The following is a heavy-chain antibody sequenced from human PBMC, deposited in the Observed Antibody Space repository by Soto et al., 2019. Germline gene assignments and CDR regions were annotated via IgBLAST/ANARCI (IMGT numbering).Heavy chain of an antibody. J-gene: IGHJ6*02. D-gene: IGHD6-6*01. CDR1: GYTFTSYG. CDR3: ARRYSSSLYYYYGMDV. V-gene: IGHV1-18*04. CDR2: ISAYNGNT. Sequence: GASVKVSCKASGYTFTSYGISWVRQAPGQGLEWMGWISAYNGNTNYAQKLQGRVTMTTDTSTSTAYMELRSLRSDDTAVYYCARRYSSSLYYYYGMDVWGQGTTVTVSS.